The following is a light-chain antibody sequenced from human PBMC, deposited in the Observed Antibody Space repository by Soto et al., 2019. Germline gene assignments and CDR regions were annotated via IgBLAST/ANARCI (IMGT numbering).Light chain of an antibody. CDR3: HQYGRQSRR. Sequence: EIVLTQSPGTLSLSPGERATLSCRASQSVSSYLAWYQQKPGQAPRLLIYGASSRATGIPDRFSGSGAGTACTLAIRRLAADDLEVEYCHQYGRQSRRLGQGTKV. V-gene: IGKV3-20*01. J-gene: IGKJ1*01. CDR1: QSVSSY. CDR2: GAS.